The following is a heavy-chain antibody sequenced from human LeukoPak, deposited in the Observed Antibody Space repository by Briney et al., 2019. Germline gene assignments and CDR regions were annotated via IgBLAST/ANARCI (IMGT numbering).Heavy chain of an antibody. V-gene: IGHV1-69*01. CDR2: IIPIVGTA. D-gene: IGHD6-19*01. J-gene: IGHJ4*02. CDR1: GGTFSSYA. CDR3: ARSAYSSGWYAFDY. Sequence: ASVKVSCKASGGTFSSYAISWVRQAPGQGLEWMGGIIPIVGTANYAQKFQGRVTITADESTSTAYMELSSLRSEDTAVYYCARSAYSSGWYAFDYWGQGTLVTVSS.